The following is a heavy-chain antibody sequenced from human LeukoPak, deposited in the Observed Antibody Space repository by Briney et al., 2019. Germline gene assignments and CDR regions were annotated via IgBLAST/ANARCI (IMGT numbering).Heavy chain of an antibody. D-gene: IGHD3-10*02. V-gene: IGHV4-59*01. CDR2: MYYSGST. J-gene: IGHJ3*02. CDR1: GGSISRYY. Sequence: SETLSLTCTVSGGSISRYYWSWIRQPPGKGLEWIGNMYYSGSTTYNPSLKSRITLSVDTSKNQFSLKLSSVTAADTAVYYCARGMFAFDIWGQGTMVTVSS. CDR3: ARGMFAFDI.